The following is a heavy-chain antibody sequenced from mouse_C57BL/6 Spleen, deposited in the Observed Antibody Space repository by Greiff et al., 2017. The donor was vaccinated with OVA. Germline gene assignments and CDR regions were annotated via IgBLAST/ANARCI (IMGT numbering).Heavy chain of an antibody. V-gene: IGHV3-6*01. CDR1: GYSITSGYY. CDR3: AREAPITTVVDYYAMDY. J-gene: IGHJ4*01. D-gene: IGHD1-1*01. CDR2: ISYDGSN. Sequence: VQLKESGPGLVKPSQSLSLTCSVTGYSITSGYYWNWIRQFPGNKLEWMGYISYDGSNNYNPSLKNRIPITRDTSKNQFFLKLNSVTTEDTATYYCAREAPITTVVDYYAMDYWGQGTSVTVSS.